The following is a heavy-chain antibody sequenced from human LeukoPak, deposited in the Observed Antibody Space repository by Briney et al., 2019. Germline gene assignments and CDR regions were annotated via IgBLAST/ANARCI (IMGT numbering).Heavy chain of an antibody. CDR2: IYHSGST. CDR1: GYSISSGYY. V-gene: IGHV4-38-2*02. CDR3: ARESGAEYYFDY. J-gene: IGHJ4*02. Sequence: PSETLSLTCAVSGYSISSGYYWGWIRQPPGKGLEWIGSIYHSGSTYYNPSLKSRVTISVDTSKNQFSLKLSSVTAADTAVYYCARESGAEYYFDYWGQGTLVTVSS. D-gene: IGHD3-10*01.